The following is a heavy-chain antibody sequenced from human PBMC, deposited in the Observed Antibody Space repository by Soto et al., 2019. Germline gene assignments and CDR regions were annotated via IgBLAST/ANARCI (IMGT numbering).Heavy chain of an antibody. V-gene: IGHV3-30*18. CDR2: ISYDGSNK. J-gene: IGHJ4*02. Sequence: PGGSLRLSCAASGFTFSSYGMHWVRQAPGKGLEWVAVISYDGSNKYYADSVKGRFTISRDNSKNTLYLQMNSLRAEDTAVYYCAKDWDIVATVIDYWGQGTLVTVSS. D-gene: IGHD5-12*01. CDR1: GFTFSSYG. CDR3: AKDWDIVATVIDY.